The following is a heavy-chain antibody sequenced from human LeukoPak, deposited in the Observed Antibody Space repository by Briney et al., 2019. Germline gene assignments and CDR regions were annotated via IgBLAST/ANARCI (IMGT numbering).Heavy chain of an antibody. V-gene: IGHV3-30*04. CDR1: GFTFSTYA. D-gene: IGHD2-2*01. Sequence: GGSLRLSCAASGFTFSTYAMHWVRQAPGKGLEWVAVISYEGINKYYADSVKGRFTISRDNSKNTLYLQMNSLRAEDTAVYYCARGYELANYFDYWGQGTLVTVSS. J-gene: IGHJ4*02. CDR2: ISYEGINK. CDR3: ARGYELANYFDY.